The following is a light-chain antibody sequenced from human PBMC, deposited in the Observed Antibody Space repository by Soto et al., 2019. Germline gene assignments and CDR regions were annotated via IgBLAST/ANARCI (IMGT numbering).Light chain of an antibody. V-gene: IGKV3-11*01. Sequence: EIVLTQSPATLSLSPGERGTLSCRASESVTNYLAWYQQKPGQAPRLLIYGASTRATGIPARFSGSGSGTEFTLTISSLQSEDFAVYYCQQRSNWITFGQGTRLEIK. CDR1: ESVTNY. CDR2: GAS. CDR3: QQRSNWIT. J-gene: IGKJ5*01.